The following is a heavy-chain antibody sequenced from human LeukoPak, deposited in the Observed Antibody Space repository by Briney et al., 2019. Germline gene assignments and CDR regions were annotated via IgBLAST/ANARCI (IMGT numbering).Heavy chain of an antibody. CDR2: ISGSGGTT. V-gene: IGHV3-23*01. Sequence: QPGGSLRLSCAASGFTFSSYVMSWVRQAPGKGLEWVSGISGSGGTTYYADSVKGRFTISRDNSKNTLYLQLNSLRAEDTAVYYCAKSGSGGSIDWDQGSLVTVSS. CDR3: AKSGSGGSID. J-gene: IGHJ4*02. D-gene: IGHD2-15*01. CDR1: GFTFSSYV.